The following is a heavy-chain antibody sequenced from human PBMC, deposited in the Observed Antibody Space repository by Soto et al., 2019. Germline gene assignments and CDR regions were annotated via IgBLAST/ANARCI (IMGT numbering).Heavy chain of an antibody. CDR2: IIPIFGTA. Sequence: SVKVSCKASGGTFSSYAISCVRQAPGQGLEWMGGIIPIFGTANYAQKFQGRVTITADESTSTAYMELSSLRSEDTAVYYCARGEYDYVWGSYRPLYYYYGMDVWGQGTTVTVSS. J-gene: IGHJ6*02. V-gene: IGHV1-69*13. CDR1: GGTFSSYA. CDR3: ARGEYDYVWGSYRPLYYYYGMDV. D-gene: IGHD3-16*02.